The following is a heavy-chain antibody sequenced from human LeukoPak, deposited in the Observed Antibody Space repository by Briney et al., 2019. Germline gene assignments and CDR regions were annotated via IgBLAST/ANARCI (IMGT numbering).Heavy chain of an antibody. CDR3: AKDLWGYCNSNTCYRSFDI. V-gene: IGHV3-21*01. D-gene: IGHD2/OR15-2a*01. CDR2: ISSSSSYI. J-gene: IGHJ3*02. CDR1: GFTFSSYS. Sequence: PGGSLRLSCAASGFTFSSYSMNWVRQAPGKGLEWVSSISSSSSYIYYADSVKGRFTISRDNAKNSLYLQMNSLRAEDTAVYYCAKDLWGYCNSNTCYRSFDIWGQGTMVTVSS.